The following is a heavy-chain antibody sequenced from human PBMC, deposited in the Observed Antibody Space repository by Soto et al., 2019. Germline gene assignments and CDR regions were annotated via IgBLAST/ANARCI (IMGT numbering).Heavy chain of an antibody. Sequence: EVQLLESGGDLVQPGGSLRLSCAASEFTFSNYGMSWVRQAPGKGLEWVSAISGSGGSTYYADSVRGRFTISRDNSKNTLYLQMYSLRAEDTAVYKCAKTLILGYWYFDLWGRGTLVTVSS. CDR1: EFTFSNYG. J-gene: IGHJ2*01. CDR2: ISGSGGST. D-gene: IGHD3-16*01. CDR3: AKTLILGYWYFDL. V-gene: IGHV3-23*01.